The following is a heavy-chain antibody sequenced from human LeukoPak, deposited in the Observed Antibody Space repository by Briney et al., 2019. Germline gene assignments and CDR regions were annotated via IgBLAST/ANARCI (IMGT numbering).Heavy chain of an antibody. J-gene: IGHJ4*02. CDR1: GGSFSGYY. CDR3: ARGQRRAAAGTRAYYFDY. CDR2: INHSGST. V-gene: IGHV4-34*01. Sequence: KPSATLSLTCAVYGGSFSGYYWSWIRQPPGKGVEGIGEINHSGSTNYNASLKSRVTISVDTSKNQFSLKLSSVTAADTAVYYCARGQRRAAAGTRAYYFDYWGQGTLVTVSS. D-gene: IGHD6-13*01.